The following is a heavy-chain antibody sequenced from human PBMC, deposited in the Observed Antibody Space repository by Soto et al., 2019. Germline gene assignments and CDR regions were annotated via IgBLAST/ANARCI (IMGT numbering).Heavy chain of an antibody. CDR2: INSDGSST. V-gene: IGHV3-74*01. J-gene: IGHJ5*02. Sequence: GGSLRLSCAASGFTFSSYWMHWVRQAPWKGLVWVSRINSDGSSTSYADSVKGRFTISRDNAKNTLYLQMNSLRAEDTAVYYCARGGIAAADNWFDPWGQGTLVTVSS. D-gene: IGHD6-13*01. CDR1: GFTFSSYW. CDR3: ARGGIAAADNWFDP.